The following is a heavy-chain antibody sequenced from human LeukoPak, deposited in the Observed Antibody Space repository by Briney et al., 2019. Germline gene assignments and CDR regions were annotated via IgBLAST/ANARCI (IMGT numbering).Heavy chain of an antibody. Sequence: PGGSLRLSCAASGFTFSSYWMSWVRQAPGKGLEWVANIKQDGSEKYYVDSVKGRFTVSRDNAKNSLYLQMNSLRAEDTAVYFCARALGYSSTWYSLLDYWGQGTLVTVSS. J-gene: IGHJ4*02. D-gene: IGHD6-13*01. CDR3: ARALGYSSTWYSLLDY. CDR2: IKQDGSEK. CDR1: GFTFSSYW. V-gene: IGHV3-7*01.